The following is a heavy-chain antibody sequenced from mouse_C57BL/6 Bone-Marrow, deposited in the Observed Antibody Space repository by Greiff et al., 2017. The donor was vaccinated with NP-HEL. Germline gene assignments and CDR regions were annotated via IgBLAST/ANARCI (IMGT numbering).Heavy chain of an antibody. V-gene: IGHV5-17*01. CDR1: GFTFSDYG. Sequence: EVKLMESGGGLVKPGGSLKLSCAASGFTFSDYGMHWVRQAPEKGLEWVAYISSGSSTSYYADTVKGRFTISSDNAKNTLFLQMTSLRSEDTAMYYCARVGYSPFAYWGQGTLVTVSA. D-gene: IGHD3-1*01. CDR3: ARVGYSPFAY. J-gene: IGHJ3*01. CDR2: ISSGSSTS.